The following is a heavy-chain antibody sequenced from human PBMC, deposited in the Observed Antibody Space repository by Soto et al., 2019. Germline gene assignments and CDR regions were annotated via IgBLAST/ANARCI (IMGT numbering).Heavy chain of an antibody. V-gene: IGHV1-69*13. D-gene: IGHD1-7*01. CDR3: ARSCDKTYTPTDWNWDYYYYGMDV. CDR1: GGTFGSYA. J-gene: IGHJ6*02. CDR2: IIPIFGTA. Sequence: SVKVSCKASGGTFGSYAISWVRQAPGQGLEWMGGIIPIFGTANYAQKFQGRVTITADESTSTAYMELSSLRSEDTAVYYCARSCDKTYTPTDWNWDYYYYGMDVWGQGTTVTVSS.